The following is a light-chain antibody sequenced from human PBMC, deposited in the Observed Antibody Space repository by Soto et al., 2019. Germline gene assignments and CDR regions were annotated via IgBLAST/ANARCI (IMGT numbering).Light chain of an antibody. CDR1: QGISNS. Sequence: DIQMTQSPSSLSASVGDRITITCRASQGISNSLAWYQQKPGKVPKLLIYAASTLQSGFPSRFSGSGSGTDFTLTISSLQPEDVATYYCQKCNSAPFTFGPGTKVDIK. CDR3: QKCNSAPFT. V-gene: IGKV1-27*01. CDR2: AAS. J-gene: IGKJ3*01.